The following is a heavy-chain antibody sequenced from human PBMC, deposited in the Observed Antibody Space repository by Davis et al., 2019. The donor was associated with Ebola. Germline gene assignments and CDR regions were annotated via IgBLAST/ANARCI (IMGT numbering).Heavy chain of an antibody. CDR1: GYTFTSYG. J-gene: IGHJ4*02. D-gene: IGHD3-10*01. Sequence: ASVKVSCKASGYTFTSYGISWVRQAPGQGLEWMGWINPNSGGTNYAQKFQGRVTMTRDTSISTAYMELSRLRSDDTAVYYCARGLQWFGELLYWGQGTLVTVSS. CDR2: INPNSGGT. V-gene: IGHV1-2*02. CDR3: ARGLQWFGELLY.